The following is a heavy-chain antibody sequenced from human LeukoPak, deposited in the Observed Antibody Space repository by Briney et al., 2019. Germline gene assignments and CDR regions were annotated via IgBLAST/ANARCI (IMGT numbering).Heavy chain of an antibody. CDR3: ARGPDYGGNSFNY. Sequence: SVKVSCKASGGTFSSYAISWVRQAPGQGLEWMGRIIPILGIANYAQKFQGRVTITANKSTSTAYMELSSLRSEDTAVYYCARGPDYGGNSFNYWGQGTLVTVSS. CDR1: GGTFSSYA. J-gene: IGHJ4*02. D-gene: IGHD4-23*01. V-gene: IGHV1-69*04. CDR2: IIPILGIA.